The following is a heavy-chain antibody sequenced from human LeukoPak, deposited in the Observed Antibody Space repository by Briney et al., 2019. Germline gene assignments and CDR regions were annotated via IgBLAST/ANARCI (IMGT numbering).Heavy chain of an antibody. D-gene: IGHD1-26*01. CDR3: ASGVRGATPIFDY. CDR1: GGSISSSSYY. V-gene: IGHV4-39*07. Sequence: PSETLSLTCTVSGGSISSSSYYWGWIRQPPGKGLEWIGSIYYSGSTYYNPSLKSRVTISEDTSKNQFSLKLSSVTAADTAVYYCASGVRGATPIFDYWGQGTLVTVSS. J-gene: IGHJ4*02. CDR2: IYYSGST.